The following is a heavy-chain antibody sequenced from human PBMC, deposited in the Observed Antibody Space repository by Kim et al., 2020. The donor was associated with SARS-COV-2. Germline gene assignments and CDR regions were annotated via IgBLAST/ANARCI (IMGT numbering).Heavy chain of an antibody. V-gene: IGHV4-59*13. Sequence: SETLSLTCTVSGGSISSYYWSWIRQPPGTGLEWIGFIYYSGSTNYNPSLKSRFTISVDTSKTQFSLKLSSVTAADTAVYYCSRGQHPLLGSLDYWGQGTL. CDR3: SRGQHPLLGSLDY. CDR1: GGSISSYY. CDR2: IYYSGST. D-gene: IGHD2-2*01. J-gene: IGHJ4*02.